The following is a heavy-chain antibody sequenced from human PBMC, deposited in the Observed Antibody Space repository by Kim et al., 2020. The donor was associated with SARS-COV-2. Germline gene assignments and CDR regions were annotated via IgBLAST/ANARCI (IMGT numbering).Heavy chain of an antibody. J-gene: IGHJ4*02. D-gene: IGHD2-2*02. V-gene: IGHV1-18*04. CDR1: GYTFTSYG. CDR3: ARGRIVVVPAAILVSGIGATTVAECDY. Sequence: ASVKVSCKASGYTFTSYGISWVRQAPGQGLEWMGWISAYNGNTNYAQKLQGRVTMTTDTSTSTAYMELRSLRSDDTAVYYCARGRIVVVPAAILVSGIGATTVAECDYWGQGTLVTVSS. CDR2: ISAYNGNT.